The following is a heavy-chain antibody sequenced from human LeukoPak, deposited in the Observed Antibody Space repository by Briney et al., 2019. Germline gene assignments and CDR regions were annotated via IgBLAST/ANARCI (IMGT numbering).Heavy chain of an antibody. CDR2: ISYDGSNK. Sequence: GGSLRLSCAASGFTFSSYGMHWVRQAPGKGLEWVAVISYDGSNKYYADSVKGRFTISRDNSKNTLYLQMNSLRAVDTAVYYCARDITGTTGLGVDAFDIWGQGTMVTVSS. V-gene: IGHV3-30*03. CDR1: GFTFSSYG. CDR3: ARDITGTTGLGVDAFDI. J-gene: IGHJ3*02. D-gene: IGHD1-20*01.